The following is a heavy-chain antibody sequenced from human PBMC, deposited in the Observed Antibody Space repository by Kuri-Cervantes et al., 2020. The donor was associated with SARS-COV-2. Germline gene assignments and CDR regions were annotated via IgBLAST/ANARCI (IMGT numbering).Heavy chain of an antibody. D-gene: IGHD3-10*01. CDR1: GYTFTGYY. Sequence: GESLKISCKASGYTFTGYYMHWVRQAPGQGLEWMGWINPNSGGTNYAQKFQGWATMTRDTSIGTVYMELSRLRSDDTAVYYCARGMVRGLIQSYYYGMDVWGQGTTVTVSS. CDR2: INPNSGGT. V-gene: IGHV1-2*04. J-gene: IGHJ6*02. CDR3: ARGMVRGLIQSYYYGMDV.